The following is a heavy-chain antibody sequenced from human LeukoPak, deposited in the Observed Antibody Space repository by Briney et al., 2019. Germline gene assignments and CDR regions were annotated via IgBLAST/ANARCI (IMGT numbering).Heavy chain of an antibody. CDR2: IYSGGST. Sequence: GGSLRLSCAASGFTVSSNYMSWVRQARGEGLEWVSLIYSGGSTYYADSVKGRFTISRDNSKNTLSIQMNSLRAEDTAVYYCASRDKGYYYGMDVWGQGTTVTVSS. D-gene: IGHD5-24*01. V-gene: IGHV3-66*01. CDR1: GFTVSSNY. J-gene: IGHJ6*02. CDR3: ASRDKGYYYGMDV.